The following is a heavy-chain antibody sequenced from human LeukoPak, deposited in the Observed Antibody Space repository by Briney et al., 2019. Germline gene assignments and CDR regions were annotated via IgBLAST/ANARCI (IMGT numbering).Heavy chain of an antibody. CDR3: ARETYYYESSGYYPYYFDY. J-gene: IGHJ4*02. V-gene: IGHV3-30-3*01. CDR1: GFTLSSYA. D-gene: IGHD3-22*01. Sequence: GGSLRLSCTASGFTLSSYAMHWVRQAPGKGLEWVAVISYDGSSEYYADSVKGRFIISRDNSQNTLFLQMNSLKTEDTAIYYCARETYYYESSGYYPYYFDYWGQGTLVTVSS. CDR2: ISYDGSSE.